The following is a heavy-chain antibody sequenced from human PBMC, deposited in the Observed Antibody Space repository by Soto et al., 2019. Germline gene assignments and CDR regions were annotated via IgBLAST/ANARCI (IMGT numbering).Heavy chain of an antibody. D-gene: IGHD2-15*01. CDR1: GFTFSSYA. J-gene: IGHJ4*02. CDR2: ISSDGSNK. Sequence: PGGSLRLSCAASGFTFSSYAMHWVRQAPGKGLEWVAVISSDGSNKYYADSVKGRFTISRDNSKNTLYLQMNSLRAEDTAVYYCAKEDCSGGSCYSDPPVYWGQGTLVTVSS. CDR3: AKEDCSGGSCYSDPPVY. V-gene: IGHV3-30-3*01.